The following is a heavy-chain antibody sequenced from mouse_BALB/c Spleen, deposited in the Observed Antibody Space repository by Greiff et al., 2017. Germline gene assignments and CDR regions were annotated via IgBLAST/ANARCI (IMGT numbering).Heavy chain of an antibody. V-gene: IGHV5-6-2*01. CDR3: ARRSSGGFDY. Sequence: EVQGVESGGGLVKLGGSLKLSCAASGFTFSSYYMSWVRQTPEKRLELVAAINSNGGSTYYPDTVKGRFTISRDNAKNTLYLQMSSLKSEDTALYYCARRSSGGFDYWGQGTTLTVSS. CDR1: GFTFSSYY. J-gene: IGHJ2*01. CDR2: INSNGGST.